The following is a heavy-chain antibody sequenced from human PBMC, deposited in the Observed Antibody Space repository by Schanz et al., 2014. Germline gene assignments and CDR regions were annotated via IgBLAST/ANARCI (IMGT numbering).Heavy chain of an antibody. Sequence: EVQLLESGGGLVQPGGSLRLSCAASGFTFSNYWMHWVRQAPGKGLEWVSNIPWNGAAIGYAGSVRGRFTISRDSAKNSLYLQMNSLRPEDTALYYCAKGSRSGSKVMDVWGKGTTVTVSS. CDR3: AKGSRSGSKVMDV. CDR2: IPWNGAAI. CDR1: GFTFSNYW. J-gene: IGHJ6*03. V-gene: IGHV3-9*01. D-gene: IGHD3-10*01.